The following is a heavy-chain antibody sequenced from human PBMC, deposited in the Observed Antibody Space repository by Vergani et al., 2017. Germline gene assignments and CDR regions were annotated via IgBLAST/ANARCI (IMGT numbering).Heavy chain of an antibody. J-gene: IGHJ4*02. Sequence: QLQLQESGSGLVKPSQTLSLTCAVSGGSISSGGYSWSWIRQPPGKGLEWIGYIYYSGSTYYNPSLKSRVTISVDTSKNQFSLKLSSVTAADTAVYYCASRYSSSWYYFDYWGQGTLVTVSS. D-gene: IGHD6-13*01. CDR1: GGSISSGGYS. CDR3: ASRYSSSWYYFDY. V-gene: IGHV4-30-2*05. CDR2: IYYSGST.